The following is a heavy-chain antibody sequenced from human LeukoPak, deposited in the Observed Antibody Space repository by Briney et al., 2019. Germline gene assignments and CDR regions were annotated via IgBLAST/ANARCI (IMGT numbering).Heavy chain of an antibody. Sequence: GTSLRLSCGASGFTFSSFAMSWVRQAPGKGLEWVSSISGSGESTYYADYVKGRFTVSRDNSKNTVNLQLNSLRAEDTAVYYCAKDAIGQYRPYYFDCWGQGTLVTVSS. J-gene: IGHJ4*02. CDR3: AKDAIGQYRPYYFDC. D-gene: IGHD3-16*02. V-gene: IGHV3-23*01. CDR1: GFTFSSFA. CDR2: ISGSGEST.